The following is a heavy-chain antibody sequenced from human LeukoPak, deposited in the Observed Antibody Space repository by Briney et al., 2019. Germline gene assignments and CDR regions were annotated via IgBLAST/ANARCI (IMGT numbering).Heavy chain of an antibody. V-gene: IGHV1-69*13. D-gene: IGHD3-22*01. CDR2: IIPIFGTA. Sequence: SVKVSCKASGGTFSSYAISWVRQAPGQGLEWMGGIIPIFGTANYAQKFQGRVTITADESTSTAYMVLSSLRSEDTAVYYCRGNYFKGGLYDSSGYYLSRDAFDIWGQGTMVTVSS. CDR1: GGTFSSYA. J-gene: IGHJ3*02. CDR3: RGNYFKGGLYDSSGYYLSRDAFDI.